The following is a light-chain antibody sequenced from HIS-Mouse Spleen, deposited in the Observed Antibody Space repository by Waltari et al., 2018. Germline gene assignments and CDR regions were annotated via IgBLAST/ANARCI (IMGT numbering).Light chain of an antibody. CDR3: CSYAGSSTWV. CDR1: SSDFGSYNL. Sequence: QSALTQPASVSGSPGQSITLSCTGTSSDFGSYNLVPWYPQHPGKAPKLMTYEGTKRPSGVSNRFSGSKSGNTASLTISGLQAEDEADYYCCSYAGSSTWVFGGGTKLTVL. J-gene: IGLJ3*02. CDR2: EGT. V-gene: IGLV2-23*01.